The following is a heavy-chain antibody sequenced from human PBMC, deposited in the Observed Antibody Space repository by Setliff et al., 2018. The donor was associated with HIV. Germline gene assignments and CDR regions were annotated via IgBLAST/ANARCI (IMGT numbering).Heavy chain of an antibody. Sequence: GASVKVSCKASGYTFTDYYMHWVRQAPGQGLEWMGWMNPNSGDTKYAQNFEGRVTMTRDTSISAAYMELSRLRYDDTAVYYCTRGRGTTGDNTLVGYWGQGALVTVSS. CDR2: MNPNSGDT. CDR3: TRGRGTTGDNTLVGY. CDR1: GYTFTDYY. V-gene: IGHV1-2*02. D-gene: IGHD7-27*01. J-gene: IGHJ4*02.